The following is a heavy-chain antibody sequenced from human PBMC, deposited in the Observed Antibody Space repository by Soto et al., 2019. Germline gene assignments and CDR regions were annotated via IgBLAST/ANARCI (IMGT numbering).Heavy chain of an antibody. J-gene: IGHJ5*02. CDR3: ARDRVAAAGTKWFDP. Sequence: ASVKVSCKASGYTFTSYYMHWVRQAPGQGPEWMGIINPSGGSTSYAQKFQGRVTMTRDTSTSTVYMELSSLRSEDTAVYYCARDRVAAAGTKWFDPWGQGTLVTVSS. CDR2: INPSGGST. V-gene: IGHV1-46*01. CDR1: GYTFTSYY. D-gene: IGHD6-13*01.